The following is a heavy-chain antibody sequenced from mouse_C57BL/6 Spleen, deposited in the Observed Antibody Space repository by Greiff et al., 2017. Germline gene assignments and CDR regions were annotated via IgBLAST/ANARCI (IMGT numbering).Heavy chain of an antibody. J-gene: IGHJ2*01. CDR3: ARPIYYDYDGYDMDY. V-gene: IGHV1-64*01. CDR2: IHPNSGST. CDR1: GYTFTSYW. Sequence: QVQLQQPGAELVKPGASVKLSCKASGYTFTSYWMHWVKQRPGQGLEWIGMIHPNSGSTNYNEKFKSKATLTVDKSSSTAYMQLSSLTSEDSAVYYCARPIYYDYDGYDMDYWGQGTTLTVSS. D-gene: IGHD2-4*01.